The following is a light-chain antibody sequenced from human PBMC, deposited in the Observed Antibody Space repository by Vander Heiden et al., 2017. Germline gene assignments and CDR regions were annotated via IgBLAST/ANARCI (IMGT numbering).Light chain of an antibody. CDR1: QSIGNF. J-gene: IGKJ2*01. V-gene: IGKV1-39*01. Sequence: DIQMTQSPSSLSASVGDRVTITCRASQSIGNFLNWYQQKPGKAPNLLVNTASSLQSGVPSRFSGSGYGTDFTLTISGLQPEDFAPYYCQQSASTSPYTFGQGTKMEIK. CDR2: TAS. CDR3: QQSASTSPYT.